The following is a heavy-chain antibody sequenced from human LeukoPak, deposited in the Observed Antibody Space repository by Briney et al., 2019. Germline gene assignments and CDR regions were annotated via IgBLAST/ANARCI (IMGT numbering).Heavy chain of an antibody. CDR1: GGTFSSYA. Sequence: GASVKVSCKASGGTFSSYAISWVRQAPGQGLERMGGIIPIFGTANYAQKFQGRVTITADESTSTAYMELSSLRSEDTAVYYCATFGYDSSGYVFDYWGQGTLVTVSS. J-gene: IGHJ4*02. CDR3: ATFGYDSSGYVFDY. V-gene: IGHV1-69*13. CDR2: IIPIFGTA. D-gene: IGHD3-22*01.